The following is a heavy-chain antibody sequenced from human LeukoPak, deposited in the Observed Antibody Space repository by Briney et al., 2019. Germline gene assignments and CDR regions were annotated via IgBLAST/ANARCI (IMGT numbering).Heavy chain of an antibody. D-gene: IGHD1-1*01. CDR3: ARGLDRYYYYMDV. CDR1: GGSISSSSYY. Sequence: SETLSLTCTVSGGSISSSSYYWGWIRQPPGKGLEWIGNIYYSGSTYYNPSLKSRVTMSVDTSKNQFSLKLSSVTAADTAVYYCARGLDRYYYYMDVWGKGTTVTVSS. CDR2: IYYSGST. V-gene: IGHV4-39*07. J-gene: IGHJ6*03.